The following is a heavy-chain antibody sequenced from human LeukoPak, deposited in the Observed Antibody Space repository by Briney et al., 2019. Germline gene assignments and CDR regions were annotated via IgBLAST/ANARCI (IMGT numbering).Heavy chain of an antibody. V-gene: IGHV3-48*01. J-gene: IGHJ4*02. Sequence: GGSLRLSCAASGFTFSSYSMNWVRQAPGKGLERVSHISSSSSTIYYADSVKGRFTISRDNAKNSLYLQMNSLRAEDTAVYYCARAGFTFSDYFGSFFDYWGQGTLVTASS. CDR3: ARAGFTFSDYFGSFFDY. D-gene: IGHD3-10*01. CDR1: GFTFSSYS. CDR2: ISSSSSTI.